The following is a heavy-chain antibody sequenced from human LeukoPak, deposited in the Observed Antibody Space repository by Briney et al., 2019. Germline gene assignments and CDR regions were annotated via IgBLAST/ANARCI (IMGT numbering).Heavy chain of an antibody. CDR2: IRSKANSDAT. Sequence: GGSLRLSCVASGFTFSGSAVHWVRQASGKGLEWIGRIRSKANSDATSYAASLEGRFTISGDDSKNTAYLQMNSLETEDTAVYYCVRQTLGPARPYYFYYMDVWGKGTTVTVSS. V-gene: IGHV3-73*01. CDR1: GFTFSGSA. CDR3: VRQTLGPARPYYFYYMDV. D-gene: IGHD6-6*01. J-gene: IGHJ6*03.